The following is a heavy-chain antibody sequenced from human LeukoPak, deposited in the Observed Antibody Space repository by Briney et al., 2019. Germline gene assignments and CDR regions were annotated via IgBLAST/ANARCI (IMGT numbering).Heavy chain of an antibody. Sequence: SETLSLTCTVSGGSISSGDSYWSWIRQPPGKGLEWIGYIYYSGSTYYNPSLKSRVTISVDTSKNQFSLKLSSVTAADTAVYYCARDRPRRGYYGSGALFDPWGQGTLVTVSS. J-gene: IGHJ5*02. CDR3: ARDRPRRGYYGSGALFDP. CDR2: IYYSGST. D-gene: IGHD3-10*01. V-gene: IGHV4-30-4*01. CDR1: GGSISSGDSY.